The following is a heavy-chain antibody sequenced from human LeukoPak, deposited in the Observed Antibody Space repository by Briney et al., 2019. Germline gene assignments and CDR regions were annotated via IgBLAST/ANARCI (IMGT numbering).Heavy chain of an antibody. CDR1: GKRLHNYW. D-gene: IGHD3-3*01. CDR2: IYPGDSAT. CDR3: ARSRSGSDFDY. Sequence: GESLRISCQNSGKRLHNYWIAWVRQLPGKGLEGMGIIYPGDSATRYSPSFQGQVTISADKSISTAYLQWSSLKASDTAMYYCARSRSGSDFDYWGQGTLVTVSS. J-gene: IGHJ4*02. V-gene: IGHV5-51*01.